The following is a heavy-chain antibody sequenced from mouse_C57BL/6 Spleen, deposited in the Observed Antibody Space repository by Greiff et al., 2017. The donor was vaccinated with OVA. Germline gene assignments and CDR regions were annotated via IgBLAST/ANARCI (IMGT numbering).Heavy chain of an antibody. V-gene: IGHV1-82*01. CDR1: GYAFSSSW. J-gene: IGHJ2*01. CDR2: LYPGDGDT. CDR3: ANGNYSYYFDY. Sequence: VQLQQSGPELVKPGASVKISCKASGYAFSSSWMNWVKQRPGKGLEWIGRLYPGDGDTNYNGKFKGKATLTADKSSSTAYMQLSSLASEDSAVYFCANGNYSYYFDYWGQGTTLTVSS. D-gene: IGHD2-1*01.